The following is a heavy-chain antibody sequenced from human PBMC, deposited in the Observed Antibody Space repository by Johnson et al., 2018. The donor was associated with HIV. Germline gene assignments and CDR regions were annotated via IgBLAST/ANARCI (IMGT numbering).Heavy chain of an antibody. D-gene: IGHD6-6*01. CDR1: GFTVSSNY. J-gene: IGHJ3*02. CDR3: ARDFSSSSNAFDI. V-gene: IGHV3-74*01. CDR2: ISGDGSST. Sequence: VLLVESGGGLVQPGGSLRRSCAASGFTVSSNYMNWVRQVPGKGLMWVSRISGDGSSTNYADSVKGRFTISRDNAKNTLYLQMSSLRAEDTAVYYCARDFSSSSNAFDIWGQGTMVTVSS.